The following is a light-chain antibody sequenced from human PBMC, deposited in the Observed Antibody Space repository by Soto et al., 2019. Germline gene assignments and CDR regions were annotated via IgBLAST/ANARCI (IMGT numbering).Light chain of an antibody. V-gene: IGKV3D-11*01. Sequence: DIVMTQSPSSLSLSLGDRVIISCRASQGVSSYLGWYQQKPGKAPKLLIYDASNIATGIPSRFSGSGSGTDFTLTISSLQPEDFATYYCQHRNNCPLTFGRGTTVEIK. CDR1: QGVSSY. CDR2: DAS. CDR3: QHRNNCPLT. J-gene: IGKJ4*02.